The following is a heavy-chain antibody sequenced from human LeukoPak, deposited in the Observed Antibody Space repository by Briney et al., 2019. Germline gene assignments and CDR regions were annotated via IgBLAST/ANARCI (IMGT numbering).Heavy chain of an antibody. CDR1: GFTFSSNS. CDR2: ISSSGSTI. J-gene: IGHJ6*01. V-gene: IGHV3-48*04. CDR3: GERCIPMIGGV. D-gene: IGHD3-10*02. Sequence: AGSLRLSCAASGFTFSSNSMNWVRQAPGKGLEWVAYISSSGSTIYYADSVKGGFTISRDTTNNSLYLQMNGLRAEDTAVYYGGERCIPMIGGVWGKGTTVTISS.